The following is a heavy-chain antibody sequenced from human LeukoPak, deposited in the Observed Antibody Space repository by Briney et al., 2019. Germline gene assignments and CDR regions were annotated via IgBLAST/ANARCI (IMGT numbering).Heavy chain of an antibody. CDR3: ARVYSRYYYYMDV. Sequence: GASVKVSCKASGGTFSSYAISWVRQAPGQGLEWMGGIIPIFGTANYPQKFQGRVTITADESTSTAYMELSSLRSEDTAVYYCARVYSRYYYYMDVWGKGTTVTISS. V-gene: IGHV1-69*13. J-gene: IGHJ6*03. CDR2: IIPIFGTA. CDR1: GGTFSSYA. D-gene: IGHD5-18*01.